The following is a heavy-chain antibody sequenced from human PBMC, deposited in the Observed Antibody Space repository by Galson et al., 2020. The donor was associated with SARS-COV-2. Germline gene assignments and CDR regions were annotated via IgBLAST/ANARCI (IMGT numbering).Heavy chain of an antibody. CDR1: GYSFTNNW. J-gene: IGHJ3*02. CDR3: ARRKGGRYGTLGGDAFDI. D-gene: IGHD3-16*01. Sequence: HGESLKISCQGSGYSFTNNWIAWVRQMPGKGLEWMGIIYPGDTDTRYSPSFQGQVTIPADKTISTAYLQWSSLKASDSAMYYCARRKGGRYGTLGGDAFDIWGQGTMVTVSS. CDR2: IYPGDTDT. V-gene: IGHV5-51*01.